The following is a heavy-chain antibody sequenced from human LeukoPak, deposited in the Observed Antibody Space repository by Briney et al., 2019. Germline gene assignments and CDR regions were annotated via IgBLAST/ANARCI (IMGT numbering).Heavy chain of an antibody. J-gene: IGHJ4*02. CDR2: ISGSSSTI. CDR1: GFTFSSYA. V-gene: IGHV3-48*01. Sequence: PGGSLRLSCAASGFTFSSYAMSWVRQAPGKGLEWVSAISGSSSTIYYADSVKGRFTISRDNAKNSLYLQMNSLRAEDTAVYYCASCSSTNCYWGQGTLVTVSS. D-gene: IGHD2-2*01. CDR3: ASCSSTNCY.